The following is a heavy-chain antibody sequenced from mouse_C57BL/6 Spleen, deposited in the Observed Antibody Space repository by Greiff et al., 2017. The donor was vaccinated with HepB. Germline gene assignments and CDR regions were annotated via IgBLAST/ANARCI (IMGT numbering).Heavy chain of an antibody. J-gene: IGHJ1*03. V-gene: IGHV2-5*01. D-gene: IGHD1-1*01. CDR1: GFSLTSYG. CDR3: ATHYYGSSYWYFDV. Sequence: QVQLKESGPGLVQPSQSLSITCTVSGFSLTSYGVHWVRQSPGKGLEWLGVIWRGGSTDYNAAFMSRLSITKDNSKSQVFFKMNRLQADDTAIYYCATHYYGSSYWYFDVWGTGTTVTVSS. CDR2: IWRGGST.